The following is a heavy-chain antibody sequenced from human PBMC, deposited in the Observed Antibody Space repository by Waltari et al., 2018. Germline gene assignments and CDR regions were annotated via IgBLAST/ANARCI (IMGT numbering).Heavy chain of an antibody. CDR1: GFTFTRHW. CDR2: LNYDGSST. J-gene: IGHJ4*02. V-gene: IGHV3-74*01. CDR3: VRGYGGDVY. D-gene: IGHD2-21*02. Sequence: EVQLVESRGGLVQPGGSLRLSCAASGFTFTRHWMHWVRQGPGKGLEWVSRLNYDGSSTYYADFVKGRFTISRDNAKNTLYLQMNSLRAEDTGVYYCVRGYGGDVYWGQGTLVTVSS.